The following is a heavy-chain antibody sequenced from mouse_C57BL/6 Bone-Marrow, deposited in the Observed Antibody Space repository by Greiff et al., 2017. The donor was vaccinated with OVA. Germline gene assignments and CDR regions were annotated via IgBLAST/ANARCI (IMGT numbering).Heavy chain of an antibody. J-gene: IGHJ1*03. V-gene: IGHV1-9*01. CDR2: ILPGSGST. CDR1: GYTFTGYW. Sequence: VQLQQSGAELMKPGASVKLSCKATGYTFTGYWIEWVKQRPGHGLEWIGEILPGSGSTNYTEKFKGKATFTADKSSNTAYMQLSSLTTEDSAVYYCGIGSTTVVDGFDVWGTGTTVTVSS. CDR3: GIGSTTVVDGFDV. D-gene: IGHD1-1*02.